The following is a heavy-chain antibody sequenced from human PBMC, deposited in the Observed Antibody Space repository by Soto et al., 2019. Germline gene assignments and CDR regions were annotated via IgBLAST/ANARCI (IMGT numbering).Heavy chain of an antibody. V-gene: IGHV3-53*01. CDR2: IYSGGTT. J-gene: IGHJ5*02. CDR1: VFTVISNY. Sequence: SGWSLRLSCAASVFTVISNYMSWVRQAPGKGLEWVSLIYSGGTTYYADSVKGRFTISRDNSKNTLYLQMNSLRAEDTAVYYCARTEFDPWGQGTLVTVSS. CDR3: ARTEFDP.